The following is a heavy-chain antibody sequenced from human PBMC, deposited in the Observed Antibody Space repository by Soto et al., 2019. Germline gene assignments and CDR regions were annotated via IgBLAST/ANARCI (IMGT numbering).Heavy chain of an antibody. CDR3: ARDCPSYGDQAWCGTGDAFDI. CDR1: GYTFTSYG. V-gene: IGHV1-18*01. D-gene: IGHD4-17*01. J-gene: IGHJ3*02. CDR2: ISAYNGNT. Sequence: QVQLVQSGAEVKKPGASVKVSCKASGYTFTSYGISWVRQAPGQGLEWMGWISAYNGNTNYAQKLQGRVTMTTDTSTSTAYMELRSLRSDDTAVYYCARDCPSYGDQAWCGTGDAFDIWGQGTMVTVSS.